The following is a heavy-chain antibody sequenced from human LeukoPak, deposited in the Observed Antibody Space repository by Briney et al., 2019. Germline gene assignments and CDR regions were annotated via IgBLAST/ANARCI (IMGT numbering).Heavy chain of an antibody. Sequence: PSETLSLTCTVSGGSISSGSYYWSWIWQPAGKGLEWIGRIYTSGSTNYNPSLKSRVTISVDTSKNQFSLKLSSVTAADTAVYYCARDYCSGGSCYPHFDYWGQGTLVTVSS. CDR1: GGSISSGSYY. CDR2: IYTSGST. CDR3: ARDYCSGGSCYPHFDY. V-gene: IGHV4-61*02. J-gene: IGHJ4*02. D-gene: IGHD2-15*01.